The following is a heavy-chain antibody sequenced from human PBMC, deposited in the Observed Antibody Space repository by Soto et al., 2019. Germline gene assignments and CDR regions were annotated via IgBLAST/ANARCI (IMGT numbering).Heavy chain of an antibody. CDR2: MNPRSGNT. Sequence: QVQLVQSGAEVKKPGASVKVSCKASGYTFSSHDINWVRQAPGQGLEWMGWMNPRSGNTGYAQRFQGRLTMTRNTSMSTAYMQLLSLRSDATALYYFTRAAGGTHYGLDPWGQGNLVTVSS. D-gene: IGHD3-16*01. CDR1: GYTFSSHD. V-gene: IGHV1-8*01. CDR3: TRAAGGTHYGLDP. J-gene: IGHJ5*02.